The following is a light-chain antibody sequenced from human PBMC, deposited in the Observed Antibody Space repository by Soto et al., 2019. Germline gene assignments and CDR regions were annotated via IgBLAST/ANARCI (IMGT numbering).Light chain of an antibody. CDR3: CSYAGNRIFI. CDR1: SSDVGAYDL. CDR2: ENI. Sequence: QSVLTQTASVSGSPGQSITISCIGTSSDVGAYDLVSWYQQHPGTAPRLIIYENIRRPSTIASRFSGSKSGNTASLTISGLRAEDEANYHCCSYAGNRIFIFGGGTKVTVL. V-gene: IGLV2-23*01. J-gene: IGLJ2*01.